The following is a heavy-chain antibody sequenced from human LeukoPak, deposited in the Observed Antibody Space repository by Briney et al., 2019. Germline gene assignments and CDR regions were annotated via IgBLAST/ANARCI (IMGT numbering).Heavy chain of an antibody. D-gene: IGHD6-13*01. CDR1: GYTFTSYG. J-gene: IGHJ5*02. CDR3: ARTYSSSWTQAWFDP. CDR2: VIPIFGTA. V-gene: IGHV1-69*13. Sequence: GAAVTVSCKASGYTFTSYGISWVRQAPGQGLEWVGGVIPIFGTANYAQKFQGRVTITADESTSTDYMELSSLRSEDTAVYYCARTYSSSWTQAWFDPWGQGTLVTVSS.